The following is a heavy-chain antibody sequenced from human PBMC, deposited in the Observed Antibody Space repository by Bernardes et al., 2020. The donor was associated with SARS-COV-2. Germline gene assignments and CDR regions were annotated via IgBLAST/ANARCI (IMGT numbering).Heavy chain of an antibody. D-gene: IGHD1-26*01. J-gene: IGHJ4*02. CDR3: VRGDYGSYGC. CDR1: GFTFINYS. CDR2: ISSSSSYM. V-gene: IGHV3-21*01. Sequence: LRLSCAASGFTFINYSMNWVRQAPVKGLEWVSVISSSSSYMYYADSVKGRFTISRDNAKNSLYLQMNSLRAEDTAVYYCVRGDYGSYGCWGQGTLVTVSS.